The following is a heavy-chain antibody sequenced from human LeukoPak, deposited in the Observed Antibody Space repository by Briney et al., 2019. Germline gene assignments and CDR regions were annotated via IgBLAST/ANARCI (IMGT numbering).Heavy chain of an antibody. J-gene: IGHJ3*02. D-gene: IGHD6-19*01. CDR3: ASSIAVAGPEAFDI. CDR1: GGTFSSYA. V-gene: IGHV1-69*05. Sequence: APVKVSCKASGGTFSSYAISWVRQAPGQGLEWMGRIIPIFGTANYAQKFQGRVTITTDESTSTAYMELSSLRSEDTAVYYCASSIAVAGPEAFDIWGQGTMVTVSS. CDR2: IIPIFGTA.